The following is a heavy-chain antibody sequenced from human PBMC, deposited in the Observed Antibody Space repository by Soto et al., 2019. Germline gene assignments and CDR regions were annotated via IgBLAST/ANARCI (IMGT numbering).Heavy chain of an antibody. D-gene: IGHD3-9*01. Sequence: ASVKVSCKASGYTFTSYAIDWVRQAPGQRLEWMGWINAGNGNTKYSQKFQGRVTITMDTSASTAYMELSSLRAEDSAVYYCARIVRYSQFDYWGQGTPVTVSS. CDR2: INAGNGNT. CDR1: GYTFTSYA. V-gene: IGHV1-3*01. CDR3: ARIVRYSQFDY. J-gene: IGHJ4*02.